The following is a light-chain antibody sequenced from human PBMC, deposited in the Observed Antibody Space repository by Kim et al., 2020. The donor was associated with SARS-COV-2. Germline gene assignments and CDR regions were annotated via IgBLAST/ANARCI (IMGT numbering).Light chain of an antibody. CDR1: RYNIGEGYD. CDR3: QSYASSLSGWE. J-gene: IGLJ3*02. V-gene: IGLV1-40*01. CDR2: GNS. Sequence: RVTISCTGSRYNIGEGYDVHCNQELTGTAPRPHIYGNSNRPSGVPDRFYGYKYGTSACLDITGLQAEDGGDYCCQSYASSLSGWEFGGGTQLTVL.